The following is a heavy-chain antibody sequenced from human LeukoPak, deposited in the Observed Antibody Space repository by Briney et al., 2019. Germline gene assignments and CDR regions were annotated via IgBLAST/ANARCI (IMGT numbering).Heavy chain of an antibody. CDR3: SSGATTALFDY. D-gene: IGHD1-26*01. CDR2: ISAYNGNT. V-gene: IGHV1-18*01. J-gene: IGHJ4*02. Sequence: ASVKVSCKASGYTLTSYGISWVRQAPGQGLEWMGWISAYNGNTNYAQKLQGRVTMTTDTSTSTAYMELRSLRSDDTAVYYCSSGATTALFDYWGQGTLVTVSS. CDR1: GYTLTSYG.